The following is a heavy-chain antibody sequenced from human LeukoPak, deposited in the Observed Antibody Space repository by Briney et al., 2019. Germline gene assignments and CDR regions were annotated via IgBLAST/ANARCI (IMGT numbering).Heavy chain of an antibody. CDR1: GYTFTNYY. Sequence: GASVKVSCKASGYTFTNYYIHWVRQAPGQGLECMGIINPSGGSTSYAQKFQGRVTMARDMSTSTAHMELSSLRSEDTAVYYCASGVEVPLVTAILNFDYWGQGTLVTVSS. CDR2: INPSGGST. J-gene: IGHJ4*02. V-gene: IGHV1-46*01. D-gene: IGHD2-21*02. CDR3: ASGVEVPLVTAILNFDY.